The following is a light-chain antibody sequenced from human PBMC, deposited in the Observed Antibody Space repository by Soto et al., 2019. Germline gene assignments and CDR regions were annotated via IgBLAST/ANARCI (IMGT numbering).Light chain of an antibody. CDR3: SSYTRSSTLYVV. J-gene: IGLJ2*01. CDR1: SSDVGGYNY. V-gene: IGLV2-14*01. Sequence: QSVLTQPASVSGSPGQSITISCTGTSSDVGGYNYVSWYQQHPGKAPKLMIYEVSNRPSGVSNRFSRSKSGNTASLTISGLQAEDEADYYCSSYTRSSTLYVVFGGGTKLTVL. CDR2: EVS.